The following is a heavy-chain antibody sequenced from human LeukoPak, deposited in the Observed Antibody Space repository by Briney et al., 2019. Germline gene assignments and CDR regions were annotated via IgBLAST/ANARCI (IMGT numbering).Heavy chain of an antibody. CDR2: INYSGST. V-gene: IGHV4-34*01. J-gene: IGHJ6*03. CDR3: ARSVYYMYV. Sequence: SETLSLTCAVYGGSFSVYYWSWIRQPPGKGLEWIGEINYSGSTNYNPSLKSRVTISVDTSKNQFSLKLSSVTAADTAVYYCARSVYYMYVWGKGTTVTVSS. CDR1: GGSFSVYY.